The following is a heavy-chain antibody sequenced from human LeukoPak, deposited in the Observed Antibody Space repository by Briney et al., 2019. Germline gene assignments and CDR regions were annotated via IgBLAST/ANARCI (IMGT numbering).Heavy chain of an antibody. J-gene: IGHJ4*02. V-gene: IGHV3-48*03. D-gene: IGHD3-10*01. Sequence: GGSLRLSCAASGFTFSSYEMNWVRQAPGKGLEWVSYTSSSGSTIYYADSVKGRFTISRDNAKNSLYLQMNSLRAEDTAVYYCAREGTGLLWFGESNYFDYWGQGTLVTVSS. CDR1: GFTFSSYE. CDR3: AREGTGLLWFGESNYFDY. CDR2: TSSSGSTI.